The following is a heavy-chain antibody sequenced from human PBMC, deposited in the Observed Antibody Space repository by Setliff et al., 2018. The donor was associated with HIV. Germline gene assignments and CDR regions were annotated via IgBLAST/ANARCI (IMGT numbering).Heavy chain of an antibody. CDR1: GYSISSGYY. CDR3: ARAGGYCSGGSCYFDY. CDR2: IFHSGST. J-gene: IGHJ4*02. V-gene: IGHV4-38-2*02. D-gene: IGHD2-15*01. Sequence: SETLSLTCTVSGYSISSGYYWGWIRQPPGKGLEWIGSIFHSGSTYYNPSRKSRVTISVDKSKNQFSLKLSSVTAAATAVYYCARAGGYCSGGSCYFDYWGQGTLVTVSS.